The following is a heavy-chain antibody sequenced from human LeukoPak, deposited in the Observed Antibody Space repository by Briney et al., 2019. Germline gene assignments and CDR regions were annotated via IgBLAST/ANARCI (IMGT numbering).Heavy chain of an antibody. D-gene: IGHD3-3*01. Sequence: PSETLSLTCTVSGGSISSSSYYWGWIRQPPGKGLEWIGSIYYSGSTYYNLSLKSRVTISVDTSKNQFSLKLSSVTAADTAVYYCARQETYDFWSGYQTGFDYWGQGTLVTVSS. V-gene: IGHV4-39*01. CDR2: IYYSGST. J-gene: IGHJ4*02. CDR3: ARQETYDFWSGYQTGFDY. CDR1: GGSISSSSYY.